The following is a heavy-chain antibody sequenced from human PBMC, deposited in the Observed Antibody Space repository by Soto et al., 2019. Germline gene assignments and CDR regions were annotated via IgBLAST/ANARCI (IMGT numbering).Heavy chain of an antibody. J-gene: IGHJ4*02. Sequence: GGSLRLSCAASGFTFSAYSMNWVRQAPGKGLEWLSYITGTGATVSYADSVKGRFSISRDNAKNSLYLQVSSLRDEDTAVYYCARLYSASGTYPMGFDYWGQGTLVTVSS. D-gene: IGHD3-10*01. CDR2: ITGTGATV. CDR1: GFTFSAYS. CDR3: ARLYSASGTYPMGFDY. V-gene: IGHV3-48*02.